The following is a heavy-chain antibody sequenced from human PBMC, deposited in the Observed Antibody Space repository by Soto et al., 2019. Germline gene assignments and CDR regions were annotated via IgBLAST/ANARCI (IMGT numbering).Heavy chain of an antibody. V-gene: IGHV3-30-3*01. J-gene: IGHJ6*02. Sequence: LRLSCAASGFTFSSYAMHWVRQAPGKGLEWVAIMSHDGSNKYYADSVKGRSTMLRDNSKNMLYLQMNSLRVEDTAVYYCARDKKSQQGYYGMDVWGQGTTVTVSS. CDR2: MSHDGSNK. CDR3: ARDKKSQQGYYGMDV. CDR1: GFTFSSYA.